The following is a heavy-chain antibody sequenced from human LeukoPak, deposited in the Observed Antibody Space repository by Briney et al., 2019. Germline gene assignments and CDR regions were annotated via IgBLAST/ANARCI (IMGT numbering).Heavy chain of an antibody. V-gene: IGHV4-34*01. Sequence: SETLSLTCAVYGGSFSGYYWSWIRQPPGKGLEWIGEINHSGSTNYNPSLKSRVTISVDTSKNQFSLNVTSVTPADTAVYYCARVSYYFDSSGYSRYYFDYWGQGTRVTVSS. CDR2: INHSGST. D-gene: IGHD3-22*01. J-gene: IGHJ4*02. CDR3: ARVSYYFDSSGYSRYYFDY. CDR1: GGSFSGYY.